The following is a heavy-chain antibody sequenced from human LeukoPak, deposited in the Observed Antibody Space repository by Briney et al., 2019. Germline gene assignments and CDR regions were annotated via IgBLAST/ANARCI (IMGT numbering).Heavy chain of an antibody. Sequence: PGGSLRLSCAASGFTFSSYAMSWVRQAPGKGLVWVSRNSDGTTTTYADSVKGRFTISRDNAKNTLYLQMNSLRAEDTAVYYCAKVNTGSYTWFDPWGQGTLVTVSS. D-gene: IGHD1-26*01. J-gene: IGHJ5*02. CDR2: NSDGTTT. CDR1: GFTFSSYA. CDR3: AKVNTGSYTWFDP. V-gene: IGHV3-74*01.